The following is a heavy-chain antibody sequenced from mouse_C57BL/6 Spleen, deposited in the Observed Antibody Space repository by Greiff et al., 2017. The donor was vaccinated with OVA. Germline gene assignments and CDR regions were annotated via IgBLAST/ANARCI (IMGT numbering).Heavy chain of an antibody. Sequence: QVQLQQSGAELMKPGASVKLSCKATGYTFTGYWIEWVKQRPGHGLEWIGEILPGSGSTNYNEKFKGKATFTADTSSNTAYMQLSSLTTEDSAIYYCAREGYDYDGTPYYLDYWGQGTTLTVSS. V-gene: IGHV1-9*01. CDR3: AREGYDYDGTPYYLDY. J-gene: IGHJ2*01. D-gene: IGHD2-4*01. CDR2: ILPGSGST. CDR1: GYTFTGYW.